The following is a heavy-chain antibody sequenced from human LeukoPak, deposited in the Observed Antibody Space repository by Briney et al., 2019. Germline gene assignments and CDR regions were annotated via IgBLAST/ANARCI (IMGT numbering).Heavy chain of an antibody. J-gene: IGHJ4*02. CDR3: ARAAHSSSAF. Sequence: GGSLRLSCAASGFTFSSYWMSWVRQAPGRGLEWVANIKQDGSERYYVDSVKGRFTISRDNAKNSLYLQMDSPRAEDTAVYYCARAAHSSSAFWGQGTLVTVSS. CDR2: IKQDGSER. D-gene: IGHD6-13*01. V-gene: IGHV3-7*01. CDR1: GFTFSSYW.